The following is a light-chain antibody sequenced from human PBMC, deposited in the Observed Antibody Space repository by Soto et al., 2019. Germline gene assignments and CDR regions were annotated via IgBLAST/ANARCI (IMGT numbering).Light chain of an antibody. CDR1: SSDVGGYNY. Sequence: LTQPRSVSGSPGQSVTISCTGTSSDVGGYNYVSWYQQHPGKAPKLMIYDVSKRPSGVPDRFSGSKSGNTASLTISGLQAEDEADYYCFSYAGSYTFYVFGTGTKVTV. CDR3: FSYAGSYTFYV. V-gene: IGLV2-11*01. CDR2: DVS. J-gene: IGLJ1*01.